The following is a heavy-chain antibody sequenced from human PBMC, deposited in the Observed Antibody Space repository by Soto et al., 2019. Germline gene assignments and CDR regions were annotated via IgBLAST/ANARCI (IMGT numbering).Heavy chain of an antibody. CDR3: ARHLYKGGYSYGYTL. J-gene: IGHJ4*02. Sequence: SETLSLTCTVSGGSISGYYWSWIRQPPGKGLEWIGYIYYSGSTNYNPSLMSRVTISVDTSKNQFSLKLSSVTAADTAVYYCARHLYKGGYSYGYTLWGQGTLVTVSS. CDR1: GGSISGYY. CDR2: IYYSGST. V-gene: IGHV4-59*08. D-gene: IGHD5-18*01.